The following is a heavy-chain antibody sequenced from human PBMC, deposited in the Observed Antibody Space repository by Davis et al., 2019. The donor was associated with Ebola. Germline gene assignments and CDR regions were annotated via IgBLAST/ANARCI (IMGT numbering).Heavy chain of an antibody. Sequence: AASVKVSCKASGGTFSSYAISWVRQAPGQGLEWMGWISAYNGNTNYAQKLQGRVTITADKSTSTAYMELSSLRSEDTAVYYCARDLAGDGMDVWGQGTTVTVSS. CDR1: GGTFSSYA. D-gene: IGHD3-10*01. J-gene: IGHJ6*02. CDR2: ISAYNGNT. V-gene: IGHV1-18*01. CDR3: ARDLAGDGMDV.